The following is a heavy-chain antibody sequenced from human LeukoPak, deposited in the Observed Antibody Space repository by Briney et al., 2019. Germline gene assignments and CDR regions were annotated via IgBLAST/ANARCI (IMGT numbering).Heavy chain of an antibody. J-gene: IGHJ4*02. CDR2: ISSSSRYI. CDR3: ACTKNADY. CDR1: GFTFSSYS. V-gene: IGHV3-21*01. Sequence: GGSLRLSCAASGFTFSSYSMNWVRQAPGKGLEWVSSISSSSRYIYYADSVKGRFTISRDNAKNSLYLQMNSLRAEDTAVYYCACTKNADYWGQGTLVTVSS.